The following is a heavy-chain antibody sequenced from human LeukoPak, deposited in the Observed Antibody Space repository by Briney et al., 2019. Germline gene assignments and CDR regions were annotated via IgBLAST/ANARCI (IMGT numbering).Heavy chain of an antibody. Sequence: ASVKVSCKASGYTFTGYYMQWVRQAPGQGLEWMGWINPNSGGTNYAQKFQGRVTVTRDTSISTAYMELSRLRSDDTAVYYCASTAEEVYGDLDYWGQGTLVTVSS. J-gene: IGHJ4*02. D-gene: IGHD4-17*01. CDR1: GYTFTGYY. CDR3: ASTAEEVYGDLDY. CDR2: INPNSGGT. V-gene: IGHV1-2*02.